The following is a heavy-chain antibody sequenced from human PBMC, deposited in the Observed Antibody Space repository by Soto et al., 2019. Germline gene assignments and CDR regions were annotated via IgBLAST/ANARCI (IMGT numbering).Heavy chain of an antibody. D-gene: IGHD3-16*01. CDR2: IYWDDDK. CDR3: AHRRNYDGSWNEGVFDY. V-gene: IGHV2-5*02. Sequence: QITLKESGPTLVKPTQTLTLTCTFSGFSLTSRPVGVGWVRQPPGKALEWLAFIYWDDDKRYSPSLRSTLTATQDTSTNQAVLTLTNMDPVDTATYYCAHRRNYDGSWNEGVFDYWGQGILVTVSS. CDR1: GFSLTSRPVG. J-gene: IGHJ4*02.